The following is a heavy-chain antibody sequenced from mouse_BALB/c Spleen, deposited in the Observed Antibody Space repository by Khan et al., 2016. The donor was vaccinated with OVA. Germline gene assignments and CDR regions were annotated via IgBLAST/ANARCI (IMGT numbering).Heavy chain of an antibody. Sequence: VQLKESGAELVKPGASVKLSCPASGFNIKDTYIHWEKQRPDQGLEWIGRVDPANGTTKYDPKFQGKASITADISSNTAYLQLNSLTSEDTAVDFCSRPMYYYDAMDYWGHGTSVTVSS. CDR3: SRPMYYYDAMDY. CDR2: VDPANGTT. V-gene: IGHV14-3*02. J-gene: IGHJ4*01. D-gene: IGHD1-1*01. CDR1: GFNIKDTY.